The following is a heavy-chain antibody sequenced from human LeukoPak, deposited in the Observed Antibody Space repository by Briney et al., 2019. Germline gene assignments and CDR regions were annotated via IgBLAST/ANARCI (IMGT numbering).Heavy chain of an antibody. D-gene: IGHD3-22*01. CDR1: GYTFTSYY. CDR2: IIPIFGTA. Sequence: GASVKVSCKAFGYTFTSYYMHWVRQAPGQGLEWMGGIIPIFGTANYAQKFQGRVTITADESTSTAYMELSSLRSEDTAVYYCASPRGYYDSSGYFDYWGQGTLVTVSS. CDR3: ASPRGYYDSSGYFDY. J-gene: IGHJ4*02. V-gene: IGHV1-69*13.